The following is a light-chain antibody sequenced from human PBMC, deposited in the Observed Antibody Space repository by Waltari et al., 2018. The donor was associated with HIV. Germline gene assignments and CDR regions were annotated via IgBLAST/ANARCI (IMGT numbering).Light chain of an antibody. J-gene: IGLJ3*02. CDR1: SSQIGSNP. CDR2: GNG. CDR3: AAWDDSLNGGV. Sequence: QSVLTQPPSASGPPGQRVTISCSASSSQIGSNPVNWYQHLPGTAPNLLIYGNGPRPAWVPDRFSASRSGTSASLAISGRQSAYEADYYCAAWDDSLNGGVFGGGTKLTVL. V-gene: IGLV1-44*01.